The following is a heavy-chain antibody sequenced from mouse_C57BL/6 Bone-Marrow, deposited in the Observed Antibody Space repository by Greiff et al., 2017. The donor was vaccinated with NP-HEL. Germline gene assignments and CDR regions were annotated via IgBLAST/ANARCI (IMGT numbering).Heavy chain of an antibody. D-gene: IGHD2-3*01. CDR3: ARFYDGYPFDY. CDR2: INPNNGGT. V-gene: IGHV1-26*01. CDR1: GYTFTDYY. Sequence: EVKLQQSGPELVKPGASVKISCKASGYTFTDYYMNWVKQSHGKSLEWIGDINPNNGGTSYNQKFKGKATLTVDKSSSTAYMELRSLTSEDSAVYYCARFYDGYPFDYWGQGTTLTVSS. J-gene: IGHJ2*01.